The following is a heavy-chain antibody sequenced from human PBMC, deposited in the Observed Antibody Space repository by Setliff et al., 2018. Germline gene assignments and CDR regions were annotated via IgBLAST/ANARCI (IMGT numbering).Heavy chain of an antibody. Sequence: SLRLSCAASGFIFNTYTMNWIRQAPGQGLEWVSSIRASSDYIYYADSVKGRFTISRDNSKNTLYLQMNSLRAEDTAVYYCAKNGFGVVALGVNNWFDPWGQGTLVTVSS. CDR1: GFIFNTYT. D-gene: IGHD3-10*01. CDR2: IRASSDYI. CDR3: AKNGFGVVALGVNNWFDP. J-gene: IGHJ5*02. V-gene: IGHV3-23*01.